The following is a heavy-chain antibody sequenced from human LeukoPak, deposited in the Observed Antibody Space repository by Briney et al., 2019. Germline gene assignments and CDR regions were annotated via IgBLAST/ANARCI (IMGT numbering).Heavy chain of an antibody. CDR2: FDPEDGET. D-gene: IGHD6-19*01. CDR1: GYTLTELS. CDR3: ATPYSSGWPRGYYYYYGMDV. J-gene: IGHJ6*02. Sequence: ASVKVSCKVSGYTLTELSMHWVRQAPGKGLEWMGSFDPEDGETIYAQKFQGRVTMTEDTSTDTAYMELSSLRSEDTAVYYCATPYSSGWPRGYYYYYGMDVWGQGTTVTVSS. V-gene: IGHV1-24*01.